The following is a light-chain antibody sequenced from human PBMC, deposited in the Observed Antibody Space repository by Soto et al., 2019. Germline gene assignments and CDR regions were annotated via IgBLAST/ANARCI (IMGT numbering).Light chain of an antibody. CDR3: QQRSNWPQIT. CDR2: AAS. CDR1: QGIDSS. V-gene: IGKV1-9*01. J-gene: IGKJ5*01. Sequence: ILLTQSPSSLSASVGDRVTITCRASQGIDSSFAWYQQKPGKAPKLLIYAASSLQSGVPSRFSGSGSGTDFTLTISSLEPEDFAVYYCQQRSNWPQITFGQGTRLEIK.